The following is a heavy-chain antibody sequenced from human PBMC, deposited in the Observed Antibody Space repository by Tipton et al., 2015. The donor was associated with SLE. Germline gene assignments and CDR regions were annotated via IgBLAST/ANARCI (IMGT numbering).Heavy chain of an antibody. CDR2: ITWDSVST. J-gene: IGHJ4*02. CDR3: AKDALGFYGSGSFAYFDY. CDR1: GFTFDDYT. V-gene: IGHV3-43*01. Sequence: SLRLSCAASGFTFDDYTMHWVRQAPGKGLEWVSLITWDSVSTFYAESVKGRFTISRDNSKNSLYLQMNSLRTEDTALYYCAKDALGFYGSGSFAYFDYWGQGTLVTVSS. D-gene: IGHD3-10*01.